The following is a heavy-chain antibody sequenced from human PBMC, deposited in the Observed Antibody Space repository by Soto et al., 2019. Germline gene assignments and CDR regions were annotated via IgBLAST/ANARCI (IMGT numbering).Heavy chain of an antibody. CDR2: IFHSGTT. CDR3: AREPYLPKARNYF. Sequence: SETLSLTCSVSGDSISSADYFWTWIRQSPGKGLEWMGYIFHSGTTYYNPSLKGRLLISIENSKNQFSLRLTSVTAADSAVYFCAREPYLPKARNYFWGPGTLVTFSS. V-gene: IGHV4-30-4*01. CDR1: GDSISSADYF. J-gene: IGHJ4*02.